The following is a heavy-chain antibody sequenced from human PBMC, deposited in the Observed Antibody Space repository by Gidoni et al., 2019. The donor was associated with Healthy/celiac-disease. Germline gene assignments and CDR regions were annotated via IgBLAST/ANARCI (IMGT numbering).Heavy chain of an antibody. CDR1: GFTFRSYA. CDR3: AKDLRIAAAGASSD. D-gene: IGHD6-13*01. Sequence: EVQLLESGGGLVQPGGSLRLSCAASGFTFRSYAMSWVRQAPGKGLEWVSGISDSGGSTYYADSVKGRFTISRDNSKNTLYLQMNSLRAEDTAVFYCAKDLRIAAAGASSDWGQGTLVTVSS. V-gene: IGHV3-23*01. CDR2: ISDSGGST. J-gene: IGHJ4*02.